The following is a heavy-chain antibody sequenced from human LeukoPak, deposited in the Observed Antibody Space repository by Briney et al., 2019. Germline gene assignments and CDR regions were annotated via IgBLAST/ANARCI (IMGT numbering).Heavy chain of an antibody. D-gene: IGHD3-3*01. CDR3: AKEFASGYQDY. CDR1: GFTFRSYG. J-gene: IGHJ4*02. Sequence: PGGSLRLSCAATGFTFRSYGMHWVRQAPGKGLEWVAVVSYDGNTKYSADSVKGRITISRDNSKNTLYLQMNSLRAEDTAVYYCAKEFASGYQDYWGQGTLVTVSS. V-gene: IGHV3-30*18. CDR2: VSYDGNTK.